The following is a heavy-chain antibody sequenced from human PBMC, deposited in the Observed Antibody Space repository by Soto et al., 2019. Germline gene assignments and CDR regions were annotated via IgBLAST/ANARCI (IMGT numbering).Heavy chain of an antibody. Sequence: QVQLQESGPGLVKPSETLSLTCTVSGGSISSYYWSWIRQPPGKGLEWIGYIYYSGNTNYNPSLKSRVTIPVDTAKNQFSLKLSSVTAADTAVYYCARDVGYSSGWYGSIDYWGQGTLVTVSS. CDR1: GGSISSYY. CDR3: ARDVGYSSGWYGSIDY. V-gene: IGHV4-59*01. J-gene: IGHJ4*02. D-gene: IGHD6-19*01. CDR2: IYYSGNT.